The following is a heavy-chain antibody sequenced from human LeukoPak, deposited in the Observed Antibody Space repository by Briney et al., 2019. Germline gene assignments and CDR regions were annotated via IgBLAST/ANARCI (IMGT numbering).Heavy chain of an antibody. V-gene: IGHV3-30-3*01. J-gene: IGHJ6*02. D-gene: IGHD6-6*01. Sequence: GRSLRLSCAASGFTFSSYAMHWVRQAPGKGLEWVAVISYDGSNKYYADSVKGRFTISRDNSKNTLYLQMNSLRAEDTAVYYCARRAAQFDWGVSYYYGMDVWGQGTTVTVSS. CDR1: GFTFSSYA. CDR2: ISYDGSNK. CDR3: ARRAAQFDWGVSYYYGMDV.